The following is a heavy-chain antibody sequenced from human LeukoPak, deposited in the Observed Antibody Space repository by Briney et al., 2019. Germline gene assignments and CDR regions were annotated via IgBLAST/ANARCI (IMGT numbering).Heavy chain of an antibody. V-gene: IGHV3-23*01. CDR1: GFTFSSYG. CDR3: AKDRRLTVPYYFDY. D-gene: IGHD4-17*01. J-gene: IGHJ4*02. Sequence: GGSLRLSCAASGFTFSSYGMSWVRQAPGKGLEWVSTISGSGGSTYYADSVKGRFTISRDNSKNTLYLQMNSLRAEDTAVYYCAKDRRLTVPYYFDYWGQGTLVTVSS. CDR2: ISGSGGST.